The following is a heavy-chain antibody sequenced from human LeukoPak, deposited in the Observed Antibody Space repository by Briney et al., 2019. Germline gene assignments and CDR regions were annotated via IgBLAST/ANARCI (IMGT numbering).Heavy chain of an antibody. CDR2: INEDGSEI. Sequence: GGSLRLSCAASAFTFCIYWMSWVRRAPGKGLEWVDNINEDGSEINYVDSVKDRFTISRDNARNSLYLQMNSLRVDDTAVYYCARDRGYSTFDYWGQGTLVTVSS. D-gene: IGHD4-23*01. J-gene: IGHJ4*02. CDR3: ARDRGYSTFDY. CDR1: AFTFCIYW. V-gene: IGHV3-7*01.